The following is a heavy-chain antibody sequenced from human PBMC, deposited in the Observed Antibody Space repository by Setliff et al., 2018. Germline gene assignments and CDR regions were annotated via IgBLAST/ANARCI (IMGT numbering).Heavy chain of an antibody. CDR1: AYSFTNYG. J-gene: IGHJ5*02. CDR3: ARDRATVVAPPTSTLFDP. CDR2: ISAYDGNT. Sequence: ASVKVSCKASAYSFTNYGITWVRQAPGQGLEWMGWISAYDGNTRFAQNIQGRVTMTTDTSANTAYVELRSLRSDDTAVYYCARDRATVVAPPTSTLFDPWGQGTLVTVSS. D-gene: IGHD2-2*01. V-gene: IGHV1-18*01.